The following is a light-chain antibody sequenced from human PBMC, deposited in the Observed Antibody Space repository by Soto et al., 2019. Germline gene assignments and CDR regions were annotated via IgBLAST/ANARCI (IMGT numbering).Light chain of an antibody. CDR1: QSISTT. CDR3: QQRYNWPLT. J-gene: IGKJ4*01. Sequence: EIVLTQSPVTLSVSPGERATLSCRASQSISTTLVWYQQKPGQAPRLLIYGASTRATGVPARFSGSGSGTAFTLTISGLEPEDFALYYCQQRYNWPLTFGGGTKVDIK. CDR2: GAS. V-gene: IGKV3-15*01.